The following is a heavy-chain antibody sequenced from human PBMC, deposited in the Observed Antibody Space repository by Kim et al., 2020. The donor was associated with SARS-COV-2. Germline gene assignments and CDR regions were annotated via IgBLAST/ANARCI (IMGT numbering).Heavy chain of an antibody. D-gene: IGHD6-19*01. J-gene: IGHJ5*02. Sequence: GGSLRLSCAASGFTFSSYWMHWVRQAPGKGLVWVSRINSDGSSTSYADSVKGRFTISRDNAKNTLYLQMNSLRAEDTAVYYCASYSSGWRGGPWGQGTLVTVSS. CDR2: INSDGSST. CDR1: GFTFSSYW. CDR3: ASYSSGWRGGP. V-gene: IGHV3-74*01.